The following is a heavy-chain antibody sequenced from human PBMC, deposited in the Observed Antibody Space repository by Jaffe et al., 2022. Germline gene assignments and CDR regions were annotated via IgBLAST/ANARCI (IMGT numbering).Heavy chain of an antibody. CDR3: APHPTTTVTLGGY. D-gene: IGHD4-17*01. Sequence: QVQLVQSGAEVKKPGSSVKVSCKASGGTFSSYTISWVRQAPGQGLEWMGRIIPILGIANYAQKFQGRVTITADKSTSTAYMELSSLRSEDTAVYYCAPHPTTTVTLGGYWGQGTLVTVSS. V-gene: IGHV1-69*02. CDR2: IIPILGIA. J-gene: IGHJ4*02. CDR1: GGTFSSYT.